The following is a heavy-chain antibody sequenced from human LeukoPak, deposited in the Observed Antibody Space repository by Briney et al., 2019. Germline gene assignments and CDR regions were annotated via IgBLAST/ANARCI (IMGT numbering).Heavy chain of an antibody. CDR1: GFTFSSYW. J-gene: IGHJ3*02. Sequence: PGGSLRLSCAASGFTFSSYWMSWVRQAPGKGLEWVANIKQDGSEKYYVDSVKGRFTISRDNAKSSLYLQMNSLRAEDTAVYYCARALSSGYYDDAFDIWGQGTMVTVSS. V-gene: IGHV3-7*01. CDR2: IKQDGSEK. D-gene: IGHD3-22*01. CDR3: ARALSSGYYDDAFDI.